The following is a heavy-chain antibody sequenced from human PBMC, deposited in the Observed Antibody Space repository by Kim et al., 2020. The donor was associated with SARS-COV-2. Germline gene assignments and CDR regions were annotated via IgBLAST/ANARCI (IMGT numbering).Heavy chain of an antibody. D-gene: IGHD3-3*01. CDR2: TETSAGYT. J-gene: IGHJ4*02. CDR3: VVVAYDFWTGDPFDY. V-gene: IGHV3-11*03. Sequence: GGSLRLSCAASGITFNDYFINWIRQAPGKGLQWVSYTETSAGYTNYADSVKGRFTISRDNAKKSYLQMNSLRVEDTAVYYCVVVAYDFWTGDPFDYWGQGTLVTVSS. CDR1: GITFNDYF.